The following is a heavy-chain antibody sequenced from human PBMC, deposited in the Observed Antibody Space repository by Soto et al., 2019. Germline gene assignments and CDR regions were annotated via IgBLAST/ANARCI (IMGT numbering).Heavy chain of an antibody. J-gene: IGHJ3*02. CDR2: IWYDGSNK. CDR1: GFTFSSYG. D-gene: IGHD1-26*01. Sequence: GGSLRLSCAASGFTFSSYGMHWVRQAPGKGLEWVAVIWYDGSNKYYADSVKGRFTISRDNSKNTLYLQMNSLRAEDTAVYYCARPIPVGANLDAFDIWGQGTMVTVSS. V-gene: IGHV3-33*01. CDR3: ARPIPVGANLDAFDI.